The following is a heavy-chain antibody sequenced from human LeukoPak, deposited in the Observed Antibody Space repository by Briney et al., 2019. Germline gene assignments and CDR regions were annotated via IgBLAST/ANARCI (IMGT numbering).Heavy chain of an antibody. CDR1: GGSISSYY. CDR3: ARAGLDYYDSSGYYWSRFDY. D-gene: IGHD3-22*01. J-gene: IGHJ4*02. Sequence: SETLSLTCTVSGGSISSYYWSWIRQPPGKGLEWIGYIYYSGSTNYNPSLKSRVTISVDTSKNQFSLKLSSVTAADTAVYYCARAGLDYYDSSGYYWSRFDYWGQGTLVTVSS. CDR2: IYYSGST. V-gene: IGHV4-59*01.